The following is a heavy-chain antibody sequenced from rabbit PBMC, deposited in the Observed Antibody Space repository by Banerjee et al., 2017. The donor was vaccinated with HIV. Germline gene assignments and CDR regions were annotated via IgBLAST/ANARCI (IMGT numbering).Heavy chain of an antibody. CDR3: ARDLTDAIGWNFGW. CDR1: GFDLSSHYD. J-gene: IGHJ4*01. D-gene: IGHD4-1*01. Sequence: QSLEESGGDLVKPGASLTLTCTASGFDLSSHYDMCWVRQAPGKGPEWIGCIYTGDGYIYYASWAKGRFTISKTSSTTVTLQMTSLAVADTATYFCARDLTDAIGWNFGWWGPGTLVTVS. CDR2: IYTGDGYI. V-gene: IGHV1S40*01.